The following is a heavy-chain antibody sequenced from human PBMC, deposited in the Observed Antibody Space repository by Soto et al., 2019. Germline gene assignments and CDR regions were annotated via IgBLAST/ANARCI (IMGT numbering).Heavy chain of an antibody. CDR2: VIPIFGTA. CDR3: ARQSRTVVTAILYLRYYGMDV. V-gene: IGHV1-69*13. Sequence: SVKVSCKASGGTFSSYAISWVRQAPGQGLEWMGGVIPIFGTANYAQKFQGRVTITADESTSTAYMELSSLRSEDTAVYYCARQSRTVVTAILYLRYYGMDVWGQGTTVTVSS. D-gene: IGHD2-21*02. J-gene: IGHJ6*02. CDR1: GGTFSSYA.